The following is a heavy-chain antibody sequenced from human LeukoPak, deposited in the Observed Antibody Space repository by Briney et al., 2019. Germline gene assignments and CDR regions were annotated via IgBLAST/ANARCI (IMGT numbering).Heavy chain of an antibody. D-gene: IGHD6-19*01. J-gene: IGHJ5*02. CDR3: ARVWGSSGWFDP. CDR2: IYYSGST. Sequence: SETLSLTCTVSGYSISSGYYWGWIRQPPGKGLEWIGYIYYSGSTNYNPSLKSRVTISVDTSKNQFSLKLSSVTAADTAVYYCARVWGSSGWFDPWGQGTLVTVSS. CDR1: GYSISSGYY. V-gene: IGHV4-38-2*02.